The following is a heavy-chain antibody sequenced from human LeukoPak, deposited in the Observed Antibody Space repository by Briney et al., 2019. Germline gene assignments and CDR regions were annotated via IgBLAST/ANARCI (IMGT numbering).Heavy chain of an antibody. Sequence: PGGSLRLSCAASGFIVSSNYMSWVRQAPGKGLEWVSVLYSGGSTYYADSVKGRFTISRDHSRNTLYLQMNSLRAEDTAVYYCASAQVVPAAIHYYYYMDVWGKGTTVTVSS. CDR2: LYSGGST. CDR3: ASAQVVPAAIHYYYYMDV. V-gene: IGHV3-66*02. D-gene: IGHD2-2*02. CDR1: GFIVSSNY. J-gene: IGHJ6*03.